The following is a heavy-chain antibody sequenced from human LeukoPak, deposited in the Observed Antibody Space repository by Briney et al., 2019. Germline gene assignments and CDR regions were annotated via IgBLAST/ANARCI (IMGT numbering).Heavy chain of an antibody. CDR1: GGSISSYY. CDR3: ARASDPYYDILTGYYQAYFDY. D-gene: IGHD3-9*01. J-gene: IGHJ4*02. V-gene: IGHV4-59*01. CDR2: IYYSGST. Sequence: PSETLSLTCTVSGGSISSYYWSWIRQPPGKGLEWIGYIYYSGSTNYNPSLKSRVTISVDTSKNQFSLKLSSVTAADTAVYYCARASDPYYDILTGYYQAYFDYWGQGTLVTVSS.